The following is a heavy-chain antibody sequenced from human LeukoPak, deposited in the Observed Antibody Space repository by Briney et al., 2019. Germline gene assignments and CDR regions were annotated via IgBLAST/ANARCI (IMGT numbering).Heavy chain of an antibody. D-gene: IGHD5-12*01. CDR2: MYYSGST. CDR1: GGSIRSSY. Sequence: SETLSLTCTVSGGSIRSSYWSWIRQPPGKGLEWIGYMYYSGSTKYNPSLKSRVTMSVDTSQNQFSLKLSSVTAADTAVCHCARVSVSGYGYYYFDYWGQGTLVTVSS. CDR3: ARVSVSGYGYYYFDY. V-gene: IGHV4-59*01. J-gene: IGHJ4*02.